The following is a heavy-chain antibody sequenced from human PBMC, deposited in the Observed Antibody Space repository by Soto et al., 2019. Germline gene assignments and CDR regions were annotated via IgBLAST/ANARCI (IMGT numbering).Heavy chain of an antibody. CDR1: GGTFRNYA. Sequence: QVQLVQSGAEVKKPGSSVKLSCKTSGGTFRNYAINWVRQAPGQGLEWMGGSIPVFGTANYEQTFQGRFTITADESTSTAYKELSSLRSEDTAVYYCAIPLPKQQLVRGAFDHWGQGTLVTVAS. D-gene: IGHD6-13*01. V-gene: IGHV1-69*01. J-gene: IGHJ4*02. CDR3: AIPLPKQQLVRGAFDH. CDR2: SIPVFGTA.